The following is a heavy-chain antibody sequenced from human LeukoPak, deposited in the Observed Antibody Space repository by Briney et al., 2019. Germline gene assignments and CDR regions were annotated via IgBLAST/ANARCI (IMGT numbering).Heavy chain of an antibody. Sequence: PSETLSLTCTVSGGSISSYYWSWIRQPPGKGLEWIGYIYYSGSTNYNPSLKSRVTISEDTSKKQISLKLSSVTAADTAVYYCARGKWELLAHDSWGQGILVTVSS. CDR1: GGSISSYY. D-gene: IGHD1-26*01. CDR3: ARGKWELLAHDS. V-gene: IGHV4-59*01. J-gene: IGHJ4*02. CDR2: IYYSGST.